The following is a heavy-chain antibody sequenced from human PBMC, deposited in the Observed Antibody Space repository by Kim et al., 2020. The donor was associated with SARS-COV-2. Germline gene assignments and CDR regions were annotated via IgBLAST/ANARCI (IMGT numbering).Heavy chain of an antibody. D-gene: IGHD1-26*01. Sequence: YPASLQCRFTISRHNAKHTLYLQMNSLRAEDTAVYYCARRRYSGSYYYFVYWGQGTLVTVSS. V-gene: IGHV3-74*01. J-gene: IGHJ4*02. CDR3: ARRRYSGSYYYFVY.